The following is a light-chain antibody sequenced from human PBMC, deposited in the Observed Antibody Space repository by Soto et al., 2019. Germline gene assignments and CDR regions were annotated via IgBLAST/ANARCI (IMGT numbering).Light chain of an antibody. CDR1: QSVSTSY. CDR3: QHYGGSPGT. Sequence: EIVLTQSPDTLSVSPGERATLSCRPSQSVSTSYLAWYQQKPGQAPRLLICGASSRAAGIPDRFSASGSGTDFTLTINRLEPEDFAVYFCQHYGGSPGTFGQGTKVDIK. J-gene: IGKJ1*01. CDR2: GAS. V-gene: IGKV3-20*01.